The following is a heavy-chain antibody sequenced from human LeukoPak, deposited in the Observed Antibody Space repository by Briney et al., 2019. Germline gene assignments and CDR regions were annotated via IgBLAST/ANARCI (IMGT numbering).Heavy chain of an antibody. CDR2: ISSSGSTI. V-gene: IGHV3-48*03. D-gene: IGHD6-19*01. J-gene: IGHJ4*02. CDR1: GFTFSSYE. CDR3: VRPSGIPVSGGTDY. Sequence: PGGSLRLSCAGSGFTFSSYEMNWVRQAPGKGLEWVSYISSSGSTIYYADSVKGRFTISRDNAKNSLYLQMNSLRADDTAVYYCVRPSGIPVSGGTDYWGQGTLVTVSS.